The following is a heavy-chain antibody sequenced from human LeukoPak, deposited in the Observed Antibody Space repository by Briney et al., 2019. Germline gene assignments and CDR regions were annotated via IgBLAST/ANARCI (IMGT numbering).Heavy chain of an antibody. V-gene: IGHV3-23*01. CDR1: GFTFSNYA. CDR3: AKFRLSDSNMD. Sequence: GGSLRLSCVASGFTFSNYAMTWVRRAPGKGLAWVSTISANLLNTYYADSVKGRFTISRDNSKNTLYLQMNSLRVEDTAVYYCAKFRLSDSNMDWGQGTLVTVSS. D-gene: IGHD3-22*01. CDR2: ISANLLNT. J-gene: IGHJ4*02.